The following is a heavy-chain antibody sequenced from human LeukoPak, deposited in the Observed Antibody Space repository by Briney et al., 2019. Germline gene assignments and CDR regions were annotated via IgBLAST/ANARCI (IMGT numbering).Heavy chain of an antibody. D-gene: IGHD5-18*01. CDR3: ASSVGYSYVDAFDI. Sequence: SVKVSCKASGGTFSSYAISWVRQAPGQGLEWMGGIIPIFGTANYAQKFQGRVTITADESTSTACMELSSLRSEDTAVYYCASSVGYSYVDAFDIWGQGTMVTVSS. CDR1: GGTFSSYA. CDR2: IIPIFGTA. V-gene: IGHV1-69*13. J-gene: IGHJ3*02.